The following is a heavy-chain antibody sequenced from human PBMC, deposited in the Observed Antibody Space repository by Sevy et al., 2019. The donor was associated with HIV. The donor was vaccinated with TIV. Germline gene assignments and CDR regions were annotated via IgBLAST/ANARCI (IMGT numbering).Heavy chain of an antibody. J-gene: IGHJ4*02. Sequence: GGSLRLSCAASGFSFSTHGMHWVRQAPGKGLEWVAVISFDGSDKYDSESVKGRFTISRDSSKNTLLLQMSSLRAEDTAVYYCARDAGYSTVWYPGYWGQGTLVTVSS. D-gene: IGHD5-18*01. CDR3: ARDAGYSTVWYPGY. CDR2: ISFDGSDK. CDR1: GFSFSTHG. V-gene: IGHV3-30*03.